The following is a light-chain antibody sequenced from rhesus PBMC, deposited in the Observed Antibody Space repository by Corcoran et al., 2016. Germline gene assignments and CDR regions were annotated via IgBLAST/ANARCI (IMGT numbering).Light chain of an antibody. Sequence: ETVVTQSPATLSLSPGERATLSCRASQSVGNYLAWYQQKPGQAPRLLIYGAFSRATGIPDRLRGSGSGTDFTLTISSLEPEDVGVYYCQQSGNLPYSFVQGTKVESK. CDR2: GAF. CDR1: QSVGNY. CDR3: QQSGNLPYS. J-gene: IGKJ2*01. V-gene: IGKV3-24*04.